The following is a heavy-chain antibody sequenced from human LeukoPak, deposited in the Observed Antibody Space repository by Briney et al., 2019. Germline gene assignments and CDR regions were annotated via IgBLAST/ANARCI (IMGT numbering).Heavy chain of an antibody. CDR1: GFTFGEYA. CDR3: TRVTGYLDY. V-gene: IGHV3-49*04. J-gene: IGHJ4*02. CDR2: IRSKAYGGTT. Sequence: PGGSLRLSCTASGFTFGEYAMSWVRQAPGKGLEWVGFIRSKAYGGTTEYAASVKGRFTISRDDSKSIAYLQMNSLKTEDTAVYYCTRVTGYLDYWGQGTLVTVSS.